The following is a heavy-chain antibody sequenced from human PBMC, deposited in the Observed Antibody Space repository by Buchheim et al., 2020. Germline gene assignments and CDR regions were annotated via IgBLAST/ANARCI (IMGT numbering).Heavy chain of an antibody. CDR1: GFTFDNYW. D-gene: IGHD2-2*02. CDR3: ARERGDCGRASCYKGKGYYYYKDV. V-gene: IGHV3-7*01. J-gene: IGHJ6*03. Sequence: EVQLVESGGGLVQPGGSLRLSCAASGFTFDNYWMTWVRQAPGKGLEWVATIKQDGSDTYYVDSVKGRFTISRDNTDNSLYVQLNSLGAEDTAVYYSARERGDCGRASCYKGKGYYYYKDVWGKGTT. CDR2: IKQDGSDT.